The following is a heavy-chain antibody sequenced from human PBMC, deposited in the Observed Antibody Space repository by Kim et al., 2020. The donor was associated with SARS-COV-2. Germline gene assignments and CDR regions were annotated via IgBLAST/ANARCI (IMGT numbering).Heavy chain of an antibody. J-gene: IGHJ4*02. Sequence: SETLSLTCTVSGGSISSGDYYWSWIRQPPGKGLEWIGYIYYSGSTYYNPSLKSRVTISVDTSKNQFSLKLSSVTAADTAVYYCARVYYDSSGQGVYFDYWGQGTLVTVSS. D-gene: IGHD3-22*01. CDR2: IYYSGST. CDR1: GGSISSGDYY. CDR3: ARVYYDSSGQGVYFDY. V-gene: IGHV4-30-4*01.